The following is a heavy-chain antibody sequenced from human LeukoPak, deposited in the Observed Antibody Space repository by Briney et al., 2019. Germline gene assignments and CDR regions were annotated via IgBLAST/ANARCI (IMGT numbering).Heavy chain of an antibody. CDR3: ARDSSGYQRAAFDI. CDR1: GGSISSGAYY. CDR2: IYYSGST. J-gene: IGHJ3*02. V-gene: IGHV4-31*03. Sequence: TLSLTCTVSGGSISSGAYYWNWIRQHPGKGLEWIGNIYYSGSTSYNPSLKSRPTISVDPSKTQFSLKLSSVTAADTAVYYCARDSSGYQRAAFDIWGQGTVVTVSS. D-gene: IGHD3-22*01.